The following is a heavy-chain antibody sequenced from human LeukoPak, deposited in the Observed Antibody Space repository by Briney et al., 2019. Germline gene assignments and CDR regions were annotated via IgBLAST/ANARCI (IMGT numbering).Heavy chain of an antibody. CDR1: GFTFSSYS. Sequence: GGSLRLSCAAPGFTFSSYSMNWVRQAPGKGLEWVSSISSSSSYIYYADSVKGRFTISRDNAKNSLYLQMNSLRAEDTAVYYCARAPRSSWYYFDYWGQGTLVTVSS. CDR3: ARAPRSSWYYFDY. CDR2: ISSSSSYI. D-gene: IGHD6-13*01. V-gene: IGHV3-21*01. J-gene: IGHJ4*02.